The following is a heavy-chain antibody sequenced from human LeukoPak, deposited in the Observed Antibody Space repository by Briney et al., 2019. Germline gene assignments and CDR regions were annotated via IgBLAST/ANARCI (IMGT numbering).Heavy chain of an antibody. V-gene: IGHV3-30*18. CDR1: GFTFSSYG. D-gene: IGHD2-2*01. J-gene: IGHJ4*02. CDR3: ANRGYCSSTGCLLDY. Sequence: GGSLRLSCAASGFTFSSYGMHWVRQAPGKGLEWVAVISYDGSDKYYADSVKGRFTISRDNSKNTLYLQMNSLRAEDTAVYYCANRGYCSSTGCLLDYWGQGTLVTVSS. CDR2: ISYDGSDK.